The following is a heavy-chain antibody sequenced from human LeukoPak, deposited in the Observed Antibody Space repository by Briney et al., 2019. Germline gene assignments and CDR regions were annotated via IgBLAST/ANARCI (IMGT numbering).Heavy chain of an antibody. J-gene: IGHJ3*02. V-gene: IGHV1-46*01. CDR2: INPSGGST. Sequence: ASVKVSCKASGYTFTSYYMHWVRQAPGQGLEWMGIINPSGGSTSYAQKFQGRVTITRDTSTSTVYMELSSLRSEDTAVYYCAREREDTMIVVSPRFSFDIWGQGTMVTVSS. D-gene: IGHD3-22*01. CDR1: GYTFTSYY. CDR3: AREREDTMIVVSPRFSFDI.